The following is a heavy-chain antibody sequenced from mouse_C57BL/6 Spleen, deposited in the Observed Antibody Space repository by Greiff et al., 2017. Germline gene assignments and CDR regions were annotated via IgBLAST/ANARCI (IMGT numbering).Heavy chain of an antibody. CDR3: ARNYGSSYEAYAMDY. V-gene: IGHV1-55*01. CDR1: GYTFTSYW. CDR2: IYPGSGST. Sequence: VQLQQPGAELVKPGASVKMSCKASGYTFTSYWITWVKQRPGQGLEWIGDIYPGSGSTNYNEKFKSKATLTVDTSSSTAYMQLSSLTSEDSAVYYCARNYGSSYEAYAMDYWGQGTSVTVSS. J-gene: IGHJ4*01. D-gene: IGHD1-1*01.